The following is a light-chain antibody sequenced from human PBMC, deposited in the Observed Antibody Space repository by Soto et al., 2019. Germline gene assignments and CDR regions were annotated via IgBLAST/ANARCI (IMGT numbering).Light chain of an antibody. CDR1: QSVSSN. Sequence: EIVVTQSPSTLPVSTGERATLSCRASQSVSSNLAWYQQKPGQAPRLLIYGASTGATGIPARFSGSGSGTEFTLTISSLQSEDFAVYYCQQYNNWPRTFGQGTKVDIK. CDR2: GAS. CDR3: QQYNNWPRT. V-gene: IGKV3-15*01. J-gene: IGKJ1*01.